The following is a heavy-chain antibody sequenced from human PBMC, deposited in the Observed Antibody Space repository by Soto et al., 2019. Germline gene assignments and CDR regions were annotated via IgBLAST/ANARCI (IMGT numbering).Heavy chain of an antibody. D-gene: IGHD3-3*01. CDR1: GYTVTTHY. CDR3: ARGGEVGVAGSAAFDM. J-gene: IGHJ3*02. CDR2: INPGSGAA. Sequence: QVQLVQSGAEVKKPGASVKISCTASGYTVTTHYMHWVRQAPGRGLEWMGAINPGSGAAKYTQTFQARVTMTRDTSTKAVYMEMSALRSEDTAVFYCARGGEVGVAGSAAFDMWGQGTMVTASS. V-gene: IGHV1-46*01.